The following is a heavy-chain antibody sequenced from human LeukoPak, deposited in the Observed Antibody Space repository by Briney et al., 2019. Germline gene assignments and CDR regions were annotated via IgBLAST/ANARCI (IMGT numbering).Heavy chain of an antibody. CDR3: ARDGNWRFDY. V-gene: IGHV3-74*01. J-gene: IGHJ4*02. CDR2: LNSDGSTT. Sequence: GGSLRLSCAASGFTFSSYWMHWVRQAPGKGLVWVSRLNSDGSTTDYADSVKGRFTISRDNAKNTLYLQMNSLRAEDTAVYYCARDGNWRFDYWGQGTLVTVSS. CDR1: GFTFSSYW. D-gene: IGHD4-23*01.